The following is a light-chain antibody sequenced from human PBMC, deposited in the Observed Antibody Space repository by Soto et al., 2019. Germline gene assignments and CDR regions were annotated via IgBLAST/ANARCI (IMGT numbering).Light chain of an antibody. CDR1: QAVNTR. V-gene: IGKV3-11*01. CDR3: HQRQSWPRT. J-gene: IGKJ1*01. Sequence: EIVLMQSAATLTSFKGDRVTLSCRASQAVNTRLAWYQHKPGQAPRLLIYLTSNRAAGIPARFSGSGSETDFTLTISDVEPEDFAVYYCHQRQSWPRTFGQGTIVDIK. CDR2: LTS.